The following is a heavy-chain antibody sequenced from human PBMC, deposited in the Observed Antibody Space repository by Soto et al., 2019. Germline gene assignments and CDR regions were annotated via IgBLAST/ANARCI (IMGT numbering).Heavy chain of an antibody. CDR3: ARHARYGSGSYWGY. Sequence: QVQLVQSGAEVKKPGASVKVSCKASGYTFTSYGISWVRQAPGQGLEWMGWISAYNGNTNYAQKLQGRVTMTTDTPPRTAYMELRGLRSDDTAVHYCARHARYGSGSYWGYWGQGTLVTVSS. D-gene: IGHD3-10*01. CDR2: ISAYNGNT. J-gene: IGHJ4*02. V-gene: IGHV1-18*01. CDR1: GYTFTSYG.